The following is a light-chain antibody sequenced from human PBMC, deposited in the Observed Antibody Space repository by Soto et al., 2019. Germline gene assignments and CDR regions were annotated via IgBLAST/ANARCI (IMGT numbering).Light chain of an antibody. Sequence: QSALTQPASVSGSPGQSITISCTGTSSDVGGYNYVSWYQQHPGKAPKLMIYDVSNRPSGVSNRFSGYKSGNTASLTISGRQAEDEADDYCSSYTSSSTVVFGGGTKLTVL. CDR2: DVS. CDR3: SSYTSSSTVV. CDR1: SSDVGGYNY. J-gene: IGLJ2*01. V-gene: IGLV2-14*01.